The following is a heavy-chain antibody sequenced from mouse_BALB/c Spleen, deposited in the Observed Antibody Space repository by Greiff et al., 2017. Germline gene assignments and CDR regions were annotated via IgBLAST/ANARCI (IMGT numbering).Heavy chain of an antibody. CDR2: ISSGGST. CDR1: GFTFSSYA. J-gene: IGHJ3*01. Sequence: EVQRVESGGGLVKPGGSLKLSCAASGFTFSSYAMSWVRQTPEKRLEWVASISSGGSTYYPDSVKGRFTISRDNARNILYLQMSSLRSEDTAMYYCARGRDYGSPSWFADWGQGTLVTVSA. D-gene: IGHD1-1*01. CDR3: ARGRDYGSPSWFAD. V-gene: IGHV5-6-5*01.